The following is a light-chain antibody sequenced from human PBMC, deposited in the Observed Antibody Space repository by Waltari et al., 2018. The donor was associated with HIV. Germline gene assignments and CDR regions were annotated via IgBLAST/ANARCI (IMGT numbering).Light chain of an antibody. J-gene: IGLJ2*01. Sequence: SYALTQPPSVSVSPGQTASVACSGDKLGDTYVSWYQQKPGQSPVLVIFLNSKRPSGITERFSGSNSGDTATLTISGTQAVDEADYYCQAWDRSSAVVFGGGTKLTVL. CDR3: QAWDRSSAVV. CDR1: KLGDTY. CDR2: LNS. V-gene: IGLV3-1*01.